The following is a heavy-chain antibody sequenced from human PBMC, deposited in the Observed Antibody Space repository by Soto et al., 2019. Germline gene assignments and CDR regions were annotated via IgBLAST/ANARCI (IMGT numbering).Heavy chain of an antibody. CDR3: ARGGVVPAAMLGYYYYYYMDV. J-gene: IGHJ6*03. CDR1: GGSISSYY. V-gene: IGHV4-59*01. D-gene: IGHD2-2*01. Sequence: SETLSLTCTVSGGSISSYYWSWIRQPPGKGLEWIGYIYYSGSTNYNPSLKSRVTISVDTSKNQFSLKLSSVTAADTAVYYCARGGVVPAAMLGYYYYYYMDVWGKGTTVTVSS. CDR2: IYYSGST.